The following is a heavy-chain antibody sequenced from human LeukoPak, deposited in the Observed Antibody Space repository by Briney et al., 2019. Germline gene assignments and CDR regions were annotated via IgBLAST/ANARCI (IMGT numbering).Heavy chain of an antibody. V-gene: IGHV1-2*02. D-gene: IGHD2-15*01. Sequence: ASVKVSCKASGYTFTGYYMHWVRQAPGQGLEWMGWINPNSGGTNYVQKFQGRVTMTRDTSISTAYMELSRLRSDDTAVYYCARAYCSGGSCFTHENWFDPWGQGTLVTVSS. CDR1: GYTFTGYY. J-gene: IGHJ5*02. CDR3: ARAYCSGGSCFTHENWFDP. CDR2: INPNSGGT.